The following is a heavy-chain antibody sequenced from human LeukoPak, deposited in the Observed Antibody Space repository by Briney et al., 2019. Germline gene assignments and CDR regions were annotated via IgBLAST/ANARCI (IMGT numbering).Heavy chain of an antibody. CDR3: AGDRGYLQFDY. V-gene: IGHV3-30*03. CDR1: GFTFSSYG. Sequence: GGSLRLSCAASGFTFSSYGMHWVRQAPGKGLEWVAVMSYDGSNKYYADSVKGRFTISRDNAKNSLYLQLNSLRAEDTAMYYCAGDRGYLQFDYWGQGTLVTVSS. D-gene: IGHD3-10*01. J-gene: IGHJ4*02. CDR2: MSYDGSNK.